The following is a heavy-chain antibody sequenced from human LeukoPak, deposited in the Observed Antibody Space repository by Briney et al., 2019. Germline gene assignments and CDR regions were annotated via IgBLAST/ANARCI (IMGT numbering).Heavy chain of an antibody. J-gene: IGHJ3*02. V-gene: IGHV1-69*05. CDR3: ARDGDYYGGNSRGAFDI. CDR1: GGTFSSYA. D-gene: IGHD4-23*01. Sequence: EASVKVSCKASGGTFSSYAISWVRQAPGQGLEWMGGIIPIFGTANYAQKFQGRVTITTDESASTAYMELSSLRSEDTAVYYCARDGDYYGGNSRGAFDIWGQGTMVTVSS. CDR2: IIPIFGTA.